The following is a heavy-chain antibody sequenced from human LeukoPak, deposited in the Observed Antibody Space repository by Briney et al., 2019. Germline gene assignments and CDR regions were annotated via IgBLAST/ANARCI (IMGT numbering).Heavy chain of an antibody. J-gene: IGHJ5*02. CDR3: ARRVDATRWFDP. D-gene: IGHD2-15*01. CDR2: INSDGTTT. CDR1: GFTSSNYF. V-gene: IGHV3-74*03. Sequence: GGSLRLSCAASGFTSSNYFMHWVRQAPGKGLVWVSSINSDGTTTMYADSVKGRFTISRDNAKNTLYLQMNSLRDEDTAVYYCARRVDATRWFDPWGQGTMVTVSS.